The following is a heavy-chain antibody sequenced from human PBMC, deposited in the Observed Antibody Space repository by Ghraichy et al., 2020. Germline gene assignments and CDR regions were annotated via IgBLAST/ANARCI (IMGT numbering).Heavy chain of an antibody. CDR2: IYTSGST. CDR3: SRDASRQWLVRSAFDI. CDR1: GGSISSYY. Sequence: SETLSLTCTVSGGSISSYYWSWIRQPAGKGLEWIGRIYTSGSTNYNPSLKRRVTMSVDTSKNQFSLKLSSVTAADTAVYYCSRDASRQWLVRSAFDIWGQGTMVTVSS. D-gene: IGHD6-19*01. V-gene: IGHV4-4*07. J-gene: IGHJ3*02.